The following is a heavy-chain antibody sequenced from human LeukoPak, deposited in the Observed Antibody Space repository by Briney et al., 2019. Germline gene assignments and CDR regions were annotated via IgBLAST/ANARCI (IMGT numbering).Heavy chain of an antibody. D-gene: IGHD2-2*01. J-gene: IGHJ4*02. CDR2: IYYSGST. Sequence: SETLSLTCTVSGGSVSSGSYYWSWIRQPPGKGLEWIGYIYYSGSTNYNPSLKSRVTISVDTSKNQFSLKLSSVTAADTAVYYCASHQLPAPYFDYWGQGTLVTVSS. V-gene: IGHV4-61*01. CDR3: ASHQLPAPYFDY. CDR1: GGSVSSGSYY.